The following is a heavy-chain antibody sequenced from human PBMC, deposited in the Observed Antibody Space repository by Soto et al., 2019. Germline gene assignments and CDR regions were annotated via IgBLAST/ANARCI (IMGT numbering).Heavy chain of an antibody. CDR2: ISSSSSTI. J-gene: IGHJ5*02. D-gene: IGHD1-20*01. CDR1: GFTFSSYS. CDR3: AKEGDYNWSPKPNYWFDP. Sequence: GGSLRLSCAASGFTFSSYSINWVRQALGKGLEWVSYISSSSSTIYYADSVKGRFTISRDNAKNSLYLQMNSLSDEDTEVYYFAKEGDYNWSPKPNYWFDPWGQESLLT. V-gene: IGHV3-48*02.